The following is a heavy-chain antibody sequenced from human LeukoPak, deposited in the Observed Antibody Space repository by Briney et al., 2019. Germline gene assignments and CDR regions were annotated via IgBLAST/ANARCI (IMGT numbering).Heavy chain of an antibody. J-gene: IGHJ4*02. V-gene: IGHV3-7*03. CDR1: GFTFSSYW. Sequence: GGSLTLSCAASGFTFSSYWMSWVRQAPGKGLEWVAYIKQVVSEKYYVDSVKGRFTISRDNAKNSLYLHMNSLRYEDTAVYYCARAKPKNMVRGLIMRRESRYYFDYWGQGTLVTVSS. CDR2: IKQVVSEK. CDR3: ARAKPKNMVRGLIMRRESRYYFDY. D-gene: IGHD3-10*01.